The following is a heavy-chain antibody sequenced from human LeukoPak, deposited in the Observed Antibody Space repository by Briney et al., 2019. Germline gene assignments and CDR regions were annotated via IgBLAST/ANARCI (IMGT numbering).Heavy chain of an antibody. J-gene: IGHJ4*02. D-gene: IGHD4-17*01. V-gene: IGHV4-39*07. Sequence: SETLSLTCTVSGGSISSSSYYWGWIRQPPGKGLEWIGSIYYSGSTYYNPSLKSRVTISVDTSKNQFSLKLSSVTAADTAVYYCARVPLRRSDYGDHGIEIDYWGQGTLVTVSS. CDR3: ARVPLRRSDYGDHGIEIDY. CDR1: GGSISSSSYY. CDR2: IYYSGST.